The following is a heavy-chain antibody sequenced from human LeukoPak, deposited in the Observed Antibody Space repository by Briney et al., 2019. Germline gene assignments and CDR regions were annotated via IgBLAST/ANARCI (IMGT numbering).Heavy chain of an antibody. Sequence: ESLRLSCGASGFTFKKFAMTWVRQPPGKGLEWLGEINHSGTANYNPSPNRRVTISIDPSKDQFSLTLSAVTVADTAVYYCARARRDSGFYRIDYWGQGTLVTVSS. V-gene: IGHV4-34*01. CDR2: INHSGTA. D-gene: IGHD3-3*01. J-gene: IGHJ4*02. CDR1: GFTFKKFA. CDR3: ARARRDSGFYRIDY.